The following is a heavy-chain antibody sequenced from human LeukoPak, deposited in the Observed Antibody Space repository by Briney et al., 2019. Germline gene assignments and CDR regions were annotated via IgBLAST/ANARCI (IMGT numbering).Heavy chain of an antibody. CDR1: GFAFSSYS. CDR3: ARDRSPLYYDSSGYDF. J-gene: IGHJ4*02. V-gene: IGHV3-21*01. D-gene: IGHD3-22*01. CDR2: IGTSSSDK. Sequence: GGSLRLSCAASGFAFSSYSMTWVRQAPGKGLEWVSSIGTSSSDKAYADSVKGRFTISRVNAMKSVYLQMNSPRAEDTAVYYCARDRSPLYYDSSGYDFGGQGTLVTVSS.